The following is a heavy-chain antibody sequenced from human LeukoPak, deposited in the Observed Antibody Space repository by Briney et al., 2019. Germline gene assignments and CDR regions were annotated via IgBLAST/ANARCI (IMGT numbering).Heavy chain of an antibody. CDR2: IWYDGSNK. D-gene: IGHD6-19*01. J-gene: IGHJ6*02. V-gene: IGHV3-33*01. CDR1: GFTFSSYG. Sequence: GRSLRLSCAASGFTFSSYGMHWVRQAPGKGLEWVAVIWYDGSNKYYADSVKGRFTISRDNSKNTLYLQMNGLRAEDTAVYYCARDLGGSSGWYRYGMDVWGQGTTVTVSS. CDR3: ARDLGGSSGWYRYGMDV.